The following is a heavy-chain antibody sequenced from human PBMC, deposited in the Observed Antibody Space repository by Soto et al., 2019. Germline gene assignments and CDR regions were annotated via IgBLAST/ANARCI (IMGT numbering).Heavy chain of an antibody. D-gene: IGHD5-18*01. Sequence: PWGSLRLSCASSGFPFSTYAMTWVRQAPGKGLEWVSAMSASGGSTFYADSVKGRFTISRDNSKNTLYLQMNSLRAEDTAVYYCAKDGIVETAMVMVYWGQGTLVTVSS. J-gene: IGHJ4*02. V-gene: IGHV3-23*01. CDR3: AKDGIVETAMVMVY. CDR1: GFPFSTYA. CDR2: MSASGGST.